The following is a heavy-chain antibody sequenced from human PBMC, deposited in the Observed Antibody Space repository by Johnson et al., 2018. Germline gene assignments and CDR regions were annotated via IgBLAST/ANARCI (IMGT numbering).Heavy chain of an antibody. D-gene: IGHD1-26*01. J-gene: IGHJ6*03. CDR1: GFTFSDYG. V-gene: IGHV3-30*18. Sequence: QVQLVQSGGGLVQPGGSLRLSCAASGFTFSDYGMHWVRQAPGKGLEWVAVISFDGSNKQYADSVKGRFSISRDTSKNTVYLQLSSLGNEDTAVYYCAKQLVGNTIGSYHYYMDVWGKGTMVTVSS. CDR2: ISFDGSNK. CDR3: AKQLVGNTIGSYHYYMDV.